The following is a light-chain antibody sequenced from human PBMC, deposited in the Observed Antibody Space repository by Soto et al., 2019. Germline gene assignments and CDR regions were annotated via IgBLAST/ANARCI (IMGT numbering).Light chain of an antibody. CDR2: AAS. J-gene: IGKJ4*01. V-gene: IGKV1-39*01. CDR1: QSISNY. CDR3: HQSYNTPLT. Sequence: DIQMTQSPSSLSASVGDRVTITCRASQSISNYLNWYQQKPGKAPKLLIYAASSLQSGVPSRFICSGSGTDFTLTISSLQPEDFATYYGHQSYNTPLTFGGGTKVEIK.